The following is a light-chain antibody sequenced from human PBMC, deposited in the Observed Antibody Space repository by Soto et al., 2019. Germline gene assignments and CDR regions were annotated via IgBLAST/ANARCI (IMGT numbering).Light chain of an antibody. V-gene: IGKV3D-20*02. J-gene: IGKJ1*01. Sequence: EIVLTQSPGTLSLSPGERATLSCRASQSVTSRYLAWYQQKPGQAPRLLIYDASNRATGIPARFSGSGSGTDFTLTVSSLEPEDFAVYYCQQRSNWQTFGQGTKVDIK. CDR1: QSVTSRY. CDR3: QQRSNWQT. CDR2: DAS.